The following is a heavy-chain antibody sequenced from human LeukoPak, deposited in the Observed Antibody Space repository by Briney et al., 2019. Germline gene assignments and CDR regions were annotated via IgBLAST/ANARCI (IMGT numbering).Heavy chain of an antibody. J-gene: IGHJ6*03. Sequence: SETLSLTCTVSGGSISSYYWSWIRQPAGKGLEWIGRIYTSGSTNYNPSLKSRVTISVDTSKNQLSLKLSSVTAADTAVYYCARGRDSYGNPYYYYYYYMDVWGKGTTVTVSS. D-gene: IGHD5-18*01. V-gene: IGHV4-4*07. CDR1: GGSISSYY. CDR2: IYTSGST. CDR3: ARGRDSYGNPYYYYYYYMDV.